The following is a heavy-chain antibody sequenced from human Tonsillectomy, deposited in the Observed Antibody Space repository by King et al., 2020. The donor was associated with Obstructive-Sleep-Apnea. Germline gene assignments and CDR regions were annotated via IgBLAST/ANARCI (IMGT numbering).Heavy chain of an antibody. J-gene: IGHJ5*02. CDR2: FFYGRTT. CDR1: GGSITNYF. Sequence: VQLQESGPGLVRPSETLSLTCSVSGGSITNYFWAWIRQPPGKGLEWIGYFFYGRTTNYNPSLQSRVTISVDTSKNQFSLELNSVTAADTAVYYCARQVGGWFDPWGQGTLVTVPS. V-gene: IGHV4-59*01. CDR3: ARQVGGWFDP. D-gene: IGHD3-10*01.